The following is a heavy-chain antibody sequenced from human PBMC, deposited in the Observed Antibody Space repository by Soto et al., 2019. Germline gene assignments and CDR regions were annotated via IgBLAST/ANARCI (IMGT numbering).Heavy chain of an antibody. V-gene: IGHV3-33*01. Sequence: QVQLVESGGGVVQPGRSLRLSCAASGFTFSSYGMHWVRQAPGKGLEWVAVIWYDGSNKYYADSVKGRFTISRDNSKNTLYLQMNSLRAEDTAVYYCARDLGDYEGVRYWGQGTLFTVSS. CDR1: GFTFSSYG. CDR3: ARDLGDYEGVRY. J-gene: IGHJ4*02. CDR2: IWYDGSNK. D-gene: IGHD4-17*01.